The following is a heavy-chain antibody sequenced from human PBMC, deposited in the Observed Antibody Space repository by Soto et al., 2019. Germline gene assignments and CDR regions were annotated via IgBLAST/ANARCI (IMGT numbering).Heavy chain of an antibody. V-gene: IGHV1-46*01. J-gene: IGHJ1*01. D-gene: IGHD3-22*01. CDR2: INPSGGST. Sequence: ASVKVSCKASGYTFTSYYMHWVRQAPGQGLEWMGIINPSGGSTSYAQKFQGRVTMTRETSTSTVYMELSSLRSEDTAVYYCARDLLSLDDSSGYFYFQHWGQGTLVTVSS. CDR3: ARDLLSLDDSSGYFYFQH. CDR1: GYTFTSYY.